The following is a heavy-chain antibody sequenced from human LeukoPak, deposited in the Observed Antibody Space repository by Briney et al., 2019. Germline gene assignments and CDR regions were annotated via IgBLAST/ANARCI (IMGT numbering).Heavy chain of an antibody. Sequence: GGSLRLSCAASGFTVSSNYMSWVRQAPGKGLEWVSVIYSGGSTYYADSVKGRFTISRDNSKNTLYLQMNSLRAEDTAVYYCAREGRYDFWSGYFDYWGQGTLVTVSS. CDR1: GFTVSSNY. V-gene: IGHV3-53*01. CDR2: IYSGGST. D-gene: IGHD3-3*01. J-gene: IGHJ4*02. CDR3: AREGRYDFWSGYFDY.